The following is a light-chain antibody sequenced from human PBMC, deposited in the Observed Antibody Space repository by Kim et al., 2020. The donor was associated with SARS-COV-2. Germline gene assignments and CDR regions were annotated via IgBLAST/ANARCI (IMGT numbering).Light chain of an antibody. V-gene: IGLV1-44*01. Sequence: QRVTISCSGSNSTNNGRNTISWYQQLPGTAPKFLIYTNNQRPSGVPDRFSGSKSGPTASLAISGLQSEDEAEYYCAAWDDSLNGYVFGTGTKVTVL. CDR2: TNN. J-gene: IGLJ1*01. CDR1: STNNGRNT. CDR3: AAWDDSLNGYV.